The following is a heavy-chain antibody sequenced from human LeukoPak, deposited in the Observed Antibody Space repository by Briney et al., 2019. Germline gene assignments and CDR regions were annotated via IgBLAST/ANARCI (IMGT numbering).Heavy chain of an antibody. D-gene: IGHD1-26*01. CDR1: GFTFSSYG. CDR2: IWYDGSNK. CDR3: ARDRGGSYSAIDY. V-gene: IGHV3-33*01. J-gene: IGHJ4*02. Sequence: GRSLRHSCAASGFTFSSYGMHWVRQAPGKGLEWVAAIWYDGSNKYYADSVKGRFTISRDNAKNSLYLQMNSLRAEDTAVYYCARDRGGSYSAIDYWGQGTLVTVSS.